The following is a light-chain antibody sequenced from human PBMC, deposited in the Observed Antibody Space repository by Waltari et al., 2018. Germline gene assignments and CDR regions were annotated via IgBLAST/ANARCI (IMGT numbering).Light chain of an antibody. Sequence: EIVLTQSPGTLSLSPGERATLSCRARQSVSSNSLAWYQQKPGQAPRLLIYAASSRATGIPDRFSGSGSGTDFTLTISRLEPEDFAVYYCQQYGSSPRTFGPGTKVDVK. V-gene: IGKV3-20*01. CDR1: QSVSSNS. CDR2: AAS. J-gene: IGKJ3*01. CDR3: QQYGSSPRT.